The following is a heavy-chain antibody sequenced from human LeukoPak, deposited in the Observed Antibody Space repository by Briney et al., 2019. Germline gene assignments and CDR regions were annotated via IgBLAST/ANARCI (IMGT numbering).Heavy chain of an antibody. Sequence: PGGSLRLSCAASGFTFSRHWMHWVRQAPGKGLVWISRINSDASDTNYADFVKGRFTNSRDNAKNTVYLQMNSLRAEDTAVYYCARARGYGNGALDAFDIWGQGTMVTVSS. CDR3: ARARGYGNGALDAFDI. D-gene: IGHD5-18*01. CDR2: INSDASDT. J-gene: IGHJ3*02. V-gene: IGHV3-74*01. CDR1: GFTFSRHW.